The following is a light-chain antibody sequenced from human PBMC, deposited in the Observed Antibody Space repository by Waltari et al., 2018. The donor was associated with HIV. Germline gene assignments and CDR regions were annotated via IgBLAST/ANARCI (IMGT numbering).Light chain of an antibody. CDR1: SGSVASNY. J-gene: IGLJ3*02. CDR3: QSYDNSNWV. Sequence: ILTQPHSVSESPGKTVIISCTGSSGSVASNYVQWYQLRPGNAPRTVIYEDDKRPSGVPDRFSGSIDGSSNSASLIISGLKPEDEGDYYGQSYDNSNWVFGGGTKLTV. CDR2: EDD. V-gene: IGLV6-57*02.